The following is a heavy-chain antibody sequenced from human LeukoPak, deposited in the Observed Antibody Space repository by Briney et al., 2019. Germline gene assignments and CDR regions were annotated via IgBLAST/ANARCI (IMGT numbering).Heavy chain of an antibody. Sequence: GGSLRLSCAASGFTVSSSYMSWVRHAPGKGLEWVSVFYTGGTAYYAASVTGRFTISRDNSKNTLYLQMNRLRAEDTAVYFCAKDYNNGFDYWGQGALVTVSS. CDR1: GFTVSSSY. CDR3: AKDYNNGFDY. J-gene: IGHJ4*02. D-gene: IGHD1-14*01. CDR2: FYTGGTA. V-gene: IGHV3-53*01.